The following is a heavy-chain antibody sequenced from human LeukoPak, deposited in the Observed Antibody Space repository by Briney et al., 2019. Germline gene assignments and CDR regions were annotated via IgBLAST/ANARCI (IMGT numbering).Heavy chain of an antibody. D-gene: IGHD3-3*01. Sequence: GESLKISCKASGYTFTNYWIGWVRPMPGKGLEWMGIIYLGASDTRYSPSFQGQVTISADKSINTAYRRWSSLKASDTAMYYCATLESIASYPDYWGQGTLVTVSS. CDR1: GYTFTNYW. CDR2: IYLGASDT. CDR3: ATLESIASYPDY. V-gene: IGHV5-51*01. J-gene: IGHJ4*02.